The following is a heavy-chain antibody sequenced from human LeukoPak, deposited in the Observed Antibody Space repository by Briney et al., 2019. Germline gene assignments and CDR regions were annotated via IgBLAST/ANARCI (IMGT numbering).Heavy chain of an antibody. Sequence: ASVKVSCKASGYTFTNYDINWVRQATGQGLEWMGWMNPNSGNTGYAQKFQGRVTMTRNTSISTAYMELSSPRSEDTAVYYCARGIRRADTAMIRYYFDYWGQGTLVTVSS. J-gene: IGHJ4*02. D-gene: IGHD5-18*01. V-gene: IGHV1-8*01. CDR3: ARGIRRADTAMIRYYFDY. CDR2: MNPNSGNT. CDR1: GYTFTNYD.